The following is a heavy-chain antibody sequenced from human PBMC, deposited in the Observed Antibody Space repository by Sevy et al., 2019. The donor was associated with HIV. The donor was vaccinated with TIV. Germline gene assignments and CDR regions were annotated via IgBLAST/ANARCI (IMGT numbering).Heavy chain of an antibody. CDR1: GLTFSTYG. CDR3: AKDQGGYNYAPGY. D-gene: IGHD5-18*01. Sequence: GGSLRLSCAASGLTFSTYGMHWVRQAPGKGLEWVSVISYDGNIQYYADSVKGRLTVSRDNSKNALYRQMNSLRAEDSAVYYCAKDQGGYNYAPGYWGQGTLVTVSS. J-gene: IGHJ4*02. CDR2: ISYDGNIQ. V-gene: IGHV3-30*18.